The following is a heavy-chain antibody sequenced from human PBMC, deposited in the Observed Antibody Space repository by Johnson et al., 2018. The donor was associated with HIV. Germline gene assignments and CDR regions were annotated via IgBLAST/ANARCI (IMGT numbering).Heavy chain of an antibody. CDR2: ISYDGSNK. CDR1: GFTFDDYG. J-gene: IGHJ3*02. D-gene: IGHD6-13*01. Sequence: QVQLVESGGGVVRPGGSLRLSCAASGFTFDDYGMSWVRQAPGKGLEWVAVISYDGSNKYYADSVKGRFTISRDNSKNSLFLQMNSLRVEDTAVYYCARSGGYPNAFDIWGQGTMVTVSS. CDR3: ARSGGYPNAFDI. V-gene: IGHV3-30*03.